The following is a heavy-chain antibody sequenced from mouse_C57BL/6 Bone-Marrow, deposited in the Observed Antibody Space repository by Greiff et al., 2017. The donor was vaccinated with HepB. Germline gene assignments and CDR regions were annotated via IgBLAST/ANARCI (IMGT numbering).Heavy chain of an antibody. CDR3: ARGDDY. V-gene: IGHV5-4*03. J-gene: IGHJ2*01. CDR1: GFTFSSYA. CDR2: ISDGGSYT. Sequence: EVKLQESGGGLVKPGGSLKLSCAASGFTFSSYAMSWVRQTPEKRLEWVATISDGGSYTYYPDNVKGRFTISRDNAKNNLYLQMGHLKSEDTAMYYCARGDDYWGQGTTLTVSS.